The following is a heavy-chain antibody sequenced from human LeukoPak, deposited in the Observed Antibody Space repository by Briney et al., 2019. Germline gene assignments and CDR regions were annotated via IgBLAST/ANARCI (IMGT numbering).Heavy chain of an antibody. J-gene: IGHJ4*02. Sequence: SVKVSCKASGGTFSSYAISWVRQAPGQGLEWMGGIIPIFGTANYAQKFQGRVTITAEESTSTAYMELSSLRSEDTAVYYCASHYYDSSGYYYGFDYRGQGTLVTVSS. CDR2: IIPIFGTA. CDR3: ASHYYDSSGYYYGFDY. CDR1: GGTFSSYA. V-gene: IGHV1-69*13. D-gene: IGHD3-22*01.